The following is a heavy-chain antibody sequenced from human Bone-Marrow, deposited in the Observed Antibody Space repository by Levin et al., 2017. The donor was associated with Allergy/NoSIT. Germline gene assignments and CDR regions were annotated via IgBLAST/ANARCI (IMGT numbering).Heavy chain of an antibody. V-gene: IGHV4-31*03. CDR1: GDSIPTGTYF. CDR2: VYHTGSP. CDR3: ARGPPSIVPGTLSFDR. Sequence: SQTLSLTCTVFGDSIPTGTYFWSWIRQSPARGLEWIGYVYHTGSPQYNPSLESRVTLSVAASKNHFSLELNSVTAADTAVYYCARGPPSIVPGTLSFDRWGQGTLVTVSS. D-gene: IGHD6-19*01. J-gene: IGHJ4*02.